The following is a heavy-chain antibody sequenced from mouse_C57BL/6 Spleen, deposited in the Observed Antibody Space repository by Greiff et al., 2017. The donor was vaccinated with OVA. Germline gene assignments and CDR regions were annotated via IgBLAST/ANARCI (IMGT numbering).Heavy chain of an antibody. V-gene: IGHV1-80*01. CDR2: IYPGDGDT. Sequence: VQLQQSGAELVKPGASVKISCKASGYAFSSYWMNWVKQRPGKGLEWIGQIYPGDGDTNYNGKFKGKATLTADKSSSTAYMQLSSLTSEDSAVYFCARGEDDYAMDYWGQGTSVTVSS. J-gene: IGHJ4*01. CDR3: ARGEDDYAMDY. CDR1: GYAFSSYW.